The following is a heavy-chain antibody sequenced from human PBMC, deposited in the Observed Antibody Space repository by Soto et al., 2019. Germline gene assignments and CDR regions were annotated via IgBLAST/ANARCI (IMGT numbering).Heavy chain of an antibody. CDR3: TRRPAEYWHGSAAREDFDY. J-gene: IGHJ4*02. D-gene: IGHD3-3*02. CDR1: GYTFTSYF. Sequence: GASVKVSCKASGYTFTSYFISWVRQAPGQGLEWMGGISAYNGHTNYAQKFQGRLTMTTEASTTTAYMELRGLRSDDTAVYYCTRRPAEYWHGSAAREDFDYWGKGPLVTVSS. V-gene: IGHV1-18*04. CDR2: ISAYNGHT.